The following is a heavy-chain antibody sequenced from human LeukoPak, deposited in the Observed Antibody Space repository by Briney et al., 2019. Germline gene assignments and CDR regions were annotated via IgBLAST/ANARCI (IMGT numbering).Heavy chain of an antibody. Sequence: GGSLRLSCAASGFTFSSYWMSWVRQAPGKGLEWVANIKQDGSEKYYVGSVKGRFTISRDNAKNSLYLQMNSLRAEDTAVYYCARDLRGWEHHDAFDIWGQGTMVTVSS. J-gene: IGHJ3*02. CDR2: IKQDGSEK. CDR1: GFTFSSYW. V-gene: IGHV3-7*01. CDR3: ARDLRGWEHHDAFDI. D-gene: IGHD1-26*01.